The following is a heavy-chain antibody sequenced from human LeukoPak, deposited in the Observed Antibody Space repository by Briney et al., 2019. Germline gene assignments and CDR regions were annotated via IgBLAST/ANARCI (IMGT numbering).Heavy chain of an antibody. Sequence: PSETLSLTCTVSGGSITGYYWSWIRQPPGKGLERIGYVFYSGGTLYNPSVNSRVSISVDTSKTQFSLKLTSVTAADTAVYYCARHITVTYDAFDLWGRGTMVTVSS. V-gene: IGHV4-59*08. J-gene: IGHJ3*01. CDR3: ARHITVTYDAFDL. D-gene: IGHD6-19*01. CDR2: VFYSGGT. CDR1: GGSITGYY.